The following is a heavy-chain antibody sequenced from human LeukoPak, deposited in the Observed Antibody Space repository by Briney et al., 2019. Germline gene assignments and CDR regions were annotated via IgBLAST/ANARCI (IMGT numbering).Heavy chain of an antibody. CDR2: IRYDGSNK. D-gene: IGHD4-17*01. Sequence: GGSLRLSCAASGFTFSSYGMHWVRQAPGKGLEWVAFIRYDGSNKYYADSVKGRFTISRDNSKNTLYLQMNSLRAEDTAVYYCAKGSVGDYGDFTGEYYFDYWGQGTLVTVSS. V-gene: IGHV3-30*02. CDR3: AKGSVGDYGDFTGEYYFDY. CDR1: GFTFSSYG. J-gene: IGHJ4*02.